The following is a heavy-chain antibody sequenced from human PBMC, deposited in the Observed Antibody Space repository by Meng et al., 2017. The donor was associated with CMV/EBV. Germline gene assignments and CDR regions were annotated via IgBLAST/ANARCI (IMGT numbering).Heavy chain of an antibody. CDR2: INHSGST. J-gene: IGHJ4*02. V-gene: IGHV4-34*01. CDR1: GGSFSGYY. CDR3: ARGSIAARLGLGD. Sequence: QVQHKQWGAGLLKPSETLSLTCAVYGGSFSGYYWSWIRQPPGKGLEWIGEINHSGSTNYNPSLKSRVTISVDTSKNQFSLKLSSVTAADTAVYYCARGSIAARLGLGDWGQGTLVTVSS. D-gene: IGHD6-6*01.